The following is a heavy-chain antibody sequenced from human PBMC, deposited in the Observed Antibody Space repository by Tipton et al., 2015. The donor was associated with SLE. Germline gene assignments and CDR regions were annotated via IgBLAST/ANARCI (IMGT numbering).Heavy chain of an antibody. Sequence: GSLRLSCAASGFTYSGYAMHWVRQAPGKGLEWVAFIWADGSNKDYADSVKGRFTISRDNSKNTLYLQMNRLRVEETAVYYCAGGTGAYFDHWGQGTLVAVAS. J-gene: IGHJ4*02. V-gene: IGHV3-30*02. CDR3: AGGTGAYFDH. CDR2: IWADGSNK. D-gene: IGHD3-16*01. CDR1: GFTYSGYA.